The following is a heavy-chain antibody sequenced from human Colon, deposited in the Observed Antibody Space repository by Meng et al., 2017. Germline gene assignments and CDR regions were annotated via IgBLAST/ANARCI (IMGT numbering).Heavy chain of an antibody. CDR2: IYHSGST. CDR3: ARVRIYGLSDY. CDR1: GGSISSSNW. V-gene: IGHV4-4*02. Sequence: QAQPQASGPGPGEPSGTLPLTCAGSGGSISSSNWWSWVRQPPGKGLEWIGEIYHSGSTNYNPSLKSRVTISVDKSKNQFSLKLSSVTAADTAVYYCARVRIYGLSDYWGQGTLVTVSS. D-gene: IGHD4-17*01. J-gene: IGHJ4*02.